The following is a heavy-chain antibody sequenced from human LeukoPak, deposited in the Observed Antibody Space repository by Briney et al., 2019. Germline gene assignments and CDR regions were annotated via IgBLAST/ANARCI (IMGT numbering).Heavy chain of an antibody. V-gene: IGHV1-69*06. CDR2: IIPIFGTA. Sequence: SVKVSCKASGGTFSSYGISWVRQAPGRGLEWKGGIIPIFGTANYAQKFQGRVTITADKSTTTAYMELSSLRSEDTAVFYCAKTPVGMVTLDYWGQGTLVTVSS. D-gene: IGHD5-24*01. CDR3: AKTPVGMVTLDY. CDR1: GGTFSSYG. J-gene: IGHJ4*02.